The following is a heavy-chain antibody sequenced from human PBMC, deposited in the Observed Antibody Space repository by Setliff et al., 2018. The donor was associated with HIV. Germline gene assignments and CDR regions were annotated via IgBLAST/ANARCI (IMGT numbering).Heavy chain of an antibody. J-gene: IGHJ4*02. CDR2: MNPADFYT. Sequence: GESLKISCQGSGYTFSNYYITWVRQVPGKGLEWMGRMNPADFYTDYSPSFQGHVTISVDKSIGTAYLEWSSLKASDTAMYYCARHTRGGSYNGVDYWGQGTLVTVSS. V-gene: IGHV5-10-1*01. CDR1: GYTFSNYY. CDR3: ARHTRGGSYNGVDY. D-gene: IGHD1-26*01.